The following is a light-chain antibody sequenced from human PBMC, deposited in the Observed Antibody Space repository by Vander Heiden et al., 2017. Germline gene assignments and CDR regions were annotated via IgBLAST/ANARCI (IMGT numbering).Light chain of an antibody. V-gene: IGKV3-20*01. J-gene: IGKJ1*01. CDR1: QGVDSSY. CDR3: QQYGGSPR. CDR2: GSS. Sequence: EIGLPQSPGSVSLPPGESATRSGRASQGVDSSYLAWFQQKPGQAPRLLIYGSSTRATGIPNRFSGSGSGTDFTLTISRLEPEDCAVYYCQQYGGSPRFGQGTKVEIK.